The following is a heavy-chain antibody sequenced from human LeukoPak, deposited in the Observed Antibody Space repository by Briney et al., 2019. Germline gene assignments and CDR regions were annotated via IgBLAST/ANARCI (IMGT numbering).Heavy chain of an antibody. Sequence: GRSLRLPCAASGFTFDDYAMHWVRQAPGKGLEWVSGISWNSGSIGYADSVRGRFTISRDNAKNSLYLQMNSLRAEDTAVYYCARRSYYGSGRTFDYWGQGTLVTVSS. V-gene: IGHV3-9*01. CDR3: ARRSYYGSGRTFDY. CDR1: GFTFDDYA. D-gene: IGHD3-10*01. J-gene: IGHJ4*02. CDR2: ISWNSGSI.